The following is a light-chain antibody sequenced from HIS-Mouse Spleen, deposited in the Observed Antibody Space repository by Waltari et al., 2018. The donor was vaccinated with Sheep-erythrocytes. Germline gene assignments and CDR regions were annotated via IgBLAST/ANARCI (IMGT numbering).Light chain of an antibody. V-gene: IGLV3-1*01. CDR1: TLGDKY. Sequence: SYELTQPPSVSVSPGQTASITFSGDTLGDKYACWYQQKPGQSPVLVIYQDSKRPSGIPERFSGCNSGNTATLTISGTQAMDEADYYCQAWDSSTAVFGGGTKLTVL. J-gene: IGLJ2*01. CDR2: QDS. CDR3: QAWDSSTAV.